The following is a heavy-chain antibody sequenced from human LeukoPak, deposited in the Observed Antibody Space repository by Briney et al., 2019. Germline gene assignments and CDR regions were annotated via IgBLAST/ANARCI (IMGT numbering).Heavy chain of an antibody. Sequence: GRSLRLSCAASGFTFSSYAMRWVRQAPGKGPEWVSTISIDGGRTYYADSVKGRFTVSRDTSKNTLYLQMNSLRAEDTAVYYCARKGIGSSRYQNMDVWGKGTTVTVSS. CDR1: GFTFSSYA. CDR2: ISIDGGRT. J-gene: IGHJ6*03. CDR3: ARKGIGSSRYQNMDV. V-gene: IGHV3-23*01. D-gene: IGHD6-25*01.